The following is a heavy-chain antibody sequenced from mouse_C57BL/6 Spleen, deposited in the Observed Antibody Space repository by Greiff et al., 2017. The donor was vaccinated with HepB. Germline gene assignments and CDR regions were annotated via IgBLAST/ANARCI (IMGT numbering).Heavy chain of an antibody. V-gene: IGHV1-52*01. Sequence: VQLQQPGAELVRPGSSVKLSCKASGYTFTSYWMHWVKQRPIQGLEWIGNIDPSDSETHYNQKFKDKATLTVDKSSSTAYMQLSSLTSEDSAVYYCARRDYYGSSPGYFDVWGTGTTVTVSS. D-gene: IGHD1-1*01. CDR3: ARRDYYGSSPGYFDV. CDR2: IDPSDSET. CDR1: GYTFTSYW. J-gene: IGHJ1*03.